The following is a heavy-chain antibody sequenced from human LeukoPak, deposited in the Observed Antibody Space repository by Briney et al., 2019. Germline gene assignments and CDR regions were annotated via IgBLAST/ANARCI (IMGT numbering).Heavy chain of an antibody. J-gene: IGHJ6*02. D-gene: IGHD3-22*01. CDR1: GFTFTNSA. V-gene: IGHV3-23*01. CDR3: AKVCDSSGACYYGMDV. Sequence: PGGSLRLSCAASGFTFTNSAMSWVRQAPGKGLEWVSAISGSGGSTYYADSVKGRFTISRDNSKNTLYLQMNSLRAEDTAVYYCAKVCDSSGACYYGMDVWGQGTTVTVSS. CDR2: ISGSGGST.